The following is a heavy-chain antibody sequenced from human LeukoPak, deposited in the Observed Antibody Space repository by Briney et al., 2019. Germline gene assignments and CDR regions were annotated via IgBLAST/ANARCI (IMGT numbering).Heavy chain of an antibody. J-gene: IGHJ2*01. CDR3: ARVRFSGYPTPWYFDL. V-gene: IGHV4-59*12. Sequence: SETLSLTCTVSGGSISSYYWRWIRQPPCKGLKRICYIYCSGSTNYNASLMSRVIISVHTSKNQFSLKLSSVPAADTAVYYCARVRFSGYPTPWYFDLWGRGTLVTVSS. CDR1: GGSISSYY. CDR2: IYCSGST. D-gene: IGHD5-12*01.